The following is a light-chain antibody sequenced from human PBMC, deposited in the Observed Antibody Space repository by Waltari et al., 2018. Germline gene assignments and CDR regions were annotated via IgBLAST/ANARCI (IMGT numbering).Light chain of an antibody. J-gene: IGLJ3*02. V-gene: IGLV2-11*01. CDR2: DVS. CDR3: CSYAGSYSRV. Sequence: QSALTQPRSVSGSPGQSVTISCAGTSSDVGRYNSVSRYQQHPGKDPKPMIYDVSNRPSGVPDRFSGSKSGNTASLTISGLQAEDEADYYCCSYAGSYSRVFGGGTQLTVL. CDR1: SSDVGRYNS.